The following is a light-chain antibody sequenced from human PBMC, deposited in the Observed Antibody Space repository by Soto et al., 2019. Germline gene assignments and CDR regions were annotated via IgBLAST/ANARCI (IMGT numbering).Light chain of an antibody. V-gene: IGKV3-20*01. CDR3: QQYDSSQWT. CDR1: QSVSSNY. Sequence: EIVLTQSPDTLSLSPGERATLSCRASQSVSSNYLAWYQQKTGQTPRLLIYIASTRAPGIPDRFRGSGSGTHFTLTISMLEPEDFAVYYCQQYDSSQWTFGQGTKVEIK. J-gene: IGKJ1*01. CDR2: IAS.